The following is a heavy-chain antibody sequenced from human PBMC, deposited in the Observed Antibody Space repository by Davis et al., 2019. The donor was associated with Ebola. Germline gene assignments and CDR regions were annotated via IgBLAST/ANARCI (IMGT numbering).Heavy chain of an antibody. CDR3: TTRRHGGEFWSGYPDYFGMDV. CDR1: GYTPTELA. V-gene: IGHV1-24*01. CDR2: FDPEDDEI. Sequence: ASVKVSCKVSGYTPTELAMHWVRQAPGKGLEWMGGFDPEDDEIIYAQKFQGRVTMTEDTSTDTAYVELSSLRSEDTAVYYCTTRRHGGEFWSGYPDYFGMDVWGQGTTVTVSS. D-gene: IGHD3-3*01. J-gene: IGHJ6*02.